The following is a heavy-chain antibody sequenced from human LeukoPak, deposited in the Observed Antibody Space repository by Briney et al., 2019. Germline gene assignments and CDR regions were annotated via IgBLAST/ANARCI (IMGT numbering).Heavy chain of an antibody. CDR1: GDSIMNYY. CDR2: IYLSDNT. J-gene: IGHJ4*02. CDR3: ARRRYDASGYYPSRGRYFDY. D-gene: IGHD3-22*01. V-gene: IGHV4-4*07. Sequence: SETLSLTCSVSGDSIMNYYWMWLRQPAGKGLEWIGRIYLSDNTNYNSPSLRRRVTMSPDTSMNRFSLKLSSVTAADTAVYYCARRRYDASGYYPSRGRYFDYWGQGTLVTVSS.